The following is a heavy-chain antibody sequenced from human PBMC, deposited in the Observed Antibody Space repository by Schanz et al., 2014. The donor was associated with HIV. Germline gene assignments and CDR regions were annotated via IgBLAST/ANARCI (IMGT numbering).Heavy chain of an antibody. J-gene: IGHJ4*02. CDR1: GFRFRSYW. V-gene: IGHV3-7*03. D-gene: IGHD3-22*01. CDR3: AKPEYDSRGNSQSHFDS. CDR2: IKEDGIEK. Sequence: DVQLVESGGSLVQPGGSLRLSCAASGFRFRSYWMSWVRQAPGKGLEWVANIKEDGIEKYYVDSVNGRFTISRDNSKNTLYLQMTTLRTEDTAVYYCAKPEYDSRGNSQSHFDSWGQGTLVTVSS.